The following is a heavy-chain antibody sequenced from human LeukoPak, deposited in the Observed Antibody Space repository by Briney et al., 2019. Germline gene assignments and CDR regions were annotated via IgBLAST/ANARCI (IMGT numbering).Heavy chain of an antibody. Sequence: GESLRLSCAASGFTFSRYAMSWVRQAPGKGLEWISAISGGDSTYYAESVKGRFTISRDNSKNTVCLQMNSLRAEDTALYYCAKGYCSGGSCSSGRWFDPWGQGTLVTVSS. J-gene: IGHJ5*02. CDR2: ISGGDST. V-gene: IGHV3-23*01. CDR1: GFTFSRYA. CDR3: AKGYCSGGSCSSGRWFDP. D-gene: IGHD2-15*01.